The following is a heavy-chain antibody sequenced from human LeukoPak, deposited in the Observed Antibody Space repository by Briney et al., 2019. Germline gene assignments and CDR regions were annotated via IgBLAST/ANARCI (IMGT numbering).Heavy chain of an antibody. V-gene: IGHV4-34*01. D-gene: IGHD3-9*01. CDR2: INHSGST. CDR3: ARGGLRYFDWFPRY. CDR1: GGSFSGYY. Sequence: SETLSLTCAVYGGSFSGYYWSWLRQPPGKGLEWLGEINHSGSTNYNPSLKSRVTISVDTSKNQFSLKLSSVTAADTAVYYCARGGLRYFDWFPRYWGQGTLVTVSS. J-gene: IGHJ4*02.